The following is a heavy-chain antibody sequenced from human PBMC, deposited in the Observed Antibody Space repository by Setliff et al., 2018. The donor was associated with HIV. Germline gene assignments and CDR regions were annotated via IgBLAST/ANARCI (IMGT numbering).Heavy chain of an antibody. J-gene: IGHJ3*02. CDR1: GYTFVDDG. CDR2: IGAYNGDT. D-gene: IGHD2-2*01. V-gene: IGHV1-18*01. CDR3: ATQRDIVMVPGQGGFDI. Sequence: ASVKVSCKASGYTFVDDGITWVRQAPGQGLEWMGWIGAYNGDTKYAQKFQDRVTMTTDTSTSTAYMELRSLRSDDTAMYYCATQRDIVMVPGQGGFDIWAQGTMVTVSS.